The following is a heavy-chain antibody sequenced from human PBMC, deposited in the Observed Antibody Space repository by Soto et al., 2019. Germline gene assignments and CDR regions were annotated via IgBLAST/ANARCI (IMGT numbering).Heavy chain of an antibody. CDR3: ARDNRTYYYGSGRVYYYYYGMDV. V-gene: IGHV4-31*03. D-gene: IGHD3-10*01. CDR2: IYYSGST. Sequence: SETLSLTCTVSGGSISSGGYYWSWIRQHPGKGLEWIGYIYYSGSTYYSPSLKSRVTISVDTSKNQFSLKLSSVTAADTAVYYCARDNRTYYYGSGRVYYYYYGMDVWGQGTTVTVSS. CDR1: GGSISSGGYY. J-gene: IGHJ6*02.